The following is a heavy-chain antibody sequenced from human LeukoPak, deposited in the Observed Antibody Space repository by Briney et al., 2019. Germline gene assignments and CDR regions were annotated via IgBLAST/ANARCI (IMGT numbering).Heavy chain of an antibody. Sequence: GGSLRLSCAASGFTVSSNYMSWVRQAPGKGLEGVSVIYSGGSTYYADSVKGRFTISRDNSKNTLYLQMNSLRAEDTAVYYCARDRYYDSSGYDYWGQGTLVTVSS. CDR3: ARDRYYDSSGYDY. CDR2: IYSGGST. J-gene: IGHJ4*02. CDR1: GFTVSSNY. D-gene: IGHD3-22*01. V-gene: IGHV3-66*02.